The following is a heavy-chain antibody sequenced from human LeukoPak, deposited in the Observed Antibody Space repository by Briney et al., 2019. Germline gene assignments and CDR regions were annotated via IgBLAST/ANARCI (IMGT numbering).Heavy chain of an antibody. CDR1: GFTFSSNS. CDR3: ARPGITGTMGYGAFDI. D-gene: IGHD1-7*01. J-gene: IGHJ3*02. Sequence: PGGSLRLSCAASGFTFSSNSINWVRQAPGKGLEWVSSIDSSSSYIYYADSVKGRFTISRANAKNSLFLQMNSLRVEDTAVYYCARPGITGTMGYGAFDIWGQGTRVTVSS. V-gene: IGHV3-21*01. CDR2: IDSSSSYI.